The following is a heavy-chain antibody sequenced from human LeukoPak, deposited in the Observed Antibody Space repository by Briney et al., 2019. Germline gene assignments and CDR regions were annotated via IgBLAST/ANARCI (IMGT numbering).Heavy chain of an antibody. D-gene: IGHD2-15*01. CDR2: ISAYNGNT. J-gene: IGHJ4*02. V-gene: IGHV1-18*01. Sequence: ASVMVSCKASGYTFTSYGISWVRQAPGQGLEWMGWISAYNGNTNSAQKLQGRVTMTTDTSTGTAYMELRSLRSDDTAVYYCARDSELRYCSGGSCSFDYWGQGTLVTVSS. CDR1: GYTFTSYG. CDR3: ARDSELRYCSGGSCSFDY.